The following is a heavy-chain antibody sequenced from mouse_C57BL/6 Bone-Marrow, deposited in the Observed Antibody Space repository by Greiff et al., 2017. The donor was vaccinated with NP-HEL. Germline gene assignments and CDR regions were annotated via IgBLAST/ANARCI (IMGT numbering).Heavy chain of an antibody. CDR3: ARGGRRDYFDY. Sequence: VQLQQSGPGLVKPSQSVYLSCTVSGISITTGYNRWSRHRPFPGHKLEWIGYTYYSGTNTYNPFLTSSTINTRDTPNNQFFLEMNSLTAEDTATYYCARGGRRDYFDYWGQGTTLTVSS. J-gene: IGHJ2*01. CDR1: GISITTGYNR. CDR2: TYYSGTN. D-gene: IGHD2-12*01. V-gene: IGHV3-5*01.